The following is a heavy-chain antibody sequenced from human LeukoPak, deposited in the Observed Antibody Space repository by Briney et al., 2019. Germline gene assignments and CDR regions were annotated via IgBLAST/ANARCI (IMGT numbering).Heavy chain of an antibody. CDR1: GGSISSSSYY. CDR3: ARHANRRRYCSSTSCPKDGAFDI. Sequence: PSETLSLTCTVSGGSISSSSYYWGWIRQPPGKGLEWIGSIYYSGSTYYNPSLKSRVTISVDTSKNQFSLKLSSVTAADTAVYYCARHANRRRYCSSTSCPKDGAFDIWGQGTMVTVSS. CDR2: IYYSGST. D-gene: IGHD2-2*01. J-gene: IGHJ3*02. V-gene: IGHV4-39*01.